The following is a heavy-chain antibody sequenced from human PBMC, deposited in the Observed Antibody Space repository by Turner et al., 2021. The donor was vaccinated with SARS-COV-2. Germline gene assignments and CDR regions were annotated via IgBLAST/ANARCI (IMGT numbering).Heavy chain of an antibody. Sequence: QVQLVQSGAEVKKPGASVKVSCKPSGSTFTGYYMHWVRQAPGQGLEWMGWINPNSGGTIYAQKFQGRVTMTRDTSVSKAYMELSRLRSDDTAVYYCARQATAMFTGPRPATAAGFDPWGQGTLVTVSS. CDR3: ARQATAMFTGPRPATAAGFDP. V-gene: IGHV1-2*02. J-gene: IGHJ5*02. CDR2: INPNSGGT. D-gene: IGHD5-18*01. CDR1: GSTFTGYY.